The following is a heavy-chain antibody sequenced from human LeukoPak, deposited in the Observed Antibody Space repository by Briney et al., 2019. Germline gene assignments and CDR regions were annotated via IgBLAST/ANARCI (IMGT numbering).Heavy chain of an antibody. D-gene: IGHD3-22*01. CDR3: ARKAALDSSGPFDY. V-gene: IGHV4-39*01. Sequence: PSETLSLTCTVSGGSISSSSYYWGWIRQPPGKGLEWIGSIYYSGSTYYNPSLKSRVTISVDTSKNQFSLTLSSVTAADTAVYYCARKAALDSSGPFDYWGQGTLVTVSS. J-gene: IGHJ4*02. CDR2: IYYSGST. CDR1: GGSISSSSYY.